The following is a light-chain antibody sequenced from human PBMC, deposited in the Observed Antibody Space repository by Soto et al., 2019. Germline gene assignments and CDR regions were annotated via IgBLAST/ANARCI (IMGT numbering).Light chain of an antibody. CDR1: QYVGSSF. V-gene: IGKV3-20*01. Sequence: IVLTQSPGTMSLSPGERATLSCRASQYVGSSFLAWYQHKPGQAPRLLMYAIPGRAPGIPDRFSASGSGTYFTLTIDRLGLEDFAVYDCQQSGRTFGPGTKLEMK. J-gene: IGKJ2*01. CDR3: QQSGRT. CDR2: AIP.